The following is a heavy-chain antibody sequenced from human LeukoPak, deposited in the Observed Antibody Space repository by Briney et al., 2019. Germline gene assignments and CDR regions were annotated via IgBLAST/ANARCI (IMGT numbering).Heavy chain of an antibody. CDR2: IYHSGST. CDR3: AVTSVSSYGSGTGDY. CDR1: GGSISSGGYY. J-gene: IGHJ4*02. V-gene: IGHV4-30-2*01. Sequence: PSQTLSLTCTVSGGSISSGGYYWSWIRQPPGKGLEWIGYIYHSGSTYYNPSLKSRVTISVDRSKNQFSLKLSSVTAADTAVYYCAVTSVSSYGSGTGDYWGQGTLVTVSS. D-gene: IGHD3-10*01.